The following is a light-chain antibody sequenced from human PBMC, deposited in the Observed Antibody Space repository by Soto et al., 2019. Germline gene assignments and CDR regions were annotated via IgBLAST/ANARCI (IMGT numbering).Light chain of an antibody. V-gene: IGKV3-11*01. Sequence: EIVLTQSPATLSLSPGERATLSCRASQSVSSYLASYQQKPGQAPRLLIYDASNRATGIPARFSGSGSGTDFTLTISSLEPEDFAVYYCQQRSIWPPDTFGQGTKLEIK. J-gene: IGKJ2*01. CDR3: QQRSIWPPDT. CDR2: DAS. CDR1: QSVSSY.